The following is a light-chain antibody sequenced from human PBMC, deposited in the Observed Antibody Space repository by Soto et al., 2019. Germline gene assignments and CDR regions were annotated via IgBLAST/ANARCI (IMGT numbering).Light chain of an antibody. CDR1: QSVSSSY. Sequence: EIVLTQSPGTLSLSPGERATLSCRASQSVSSSYLAWYQQKTGQAPRLLIYGASSRATGIPDRFSGSGAGTDFLLTISRLEPEDFAVYYFQQYGSSPPFPLGGGTKVEIK. CDR3: QQYGSSPPFP. V-gene: IGKV3-20*01. CDR2: GAS. J-gene: IGKJ4*01.